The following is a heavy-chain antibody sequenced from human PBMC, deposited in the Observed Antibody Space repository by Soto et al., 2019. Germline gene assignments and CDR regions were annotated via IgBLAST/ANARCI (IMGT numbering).Heavy chain of an antibody. CDR2: ISSSSSYI. V-gene: IGHV3-21*01. CDR3: AREHKPRGSKDY. J-gene: IGHJ4*02. D-gene: IGHD3-10*01. Sequence: GGSLRLACAASGFTFSSYSMNWVRQAPGKGLEWVSSISSSSSYIYYADSVKGRFNISRDNAKNSLYLQMNSLRAEDTAVYYCAREHKPRGSKDYWGQGTLVTVSS. CDR1: GFTFSSYS.